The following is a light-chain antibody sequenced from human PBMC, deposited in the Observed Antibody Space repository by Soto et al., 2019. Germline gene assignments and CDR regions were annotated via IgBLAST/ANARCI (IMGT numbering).Light chain of an antibody. CDR3: QQRVNWPPT. CDR1: QSVSDY. Sequence: VLTQSPARLSLSPGERATLSCRAGQSVSDYLAWYQQKPGQPPRLLFFDASNRATGVPDRFSAGGSGTDFTLIISSLEPEDFAVYECQQRVNWPPTCGGGTKVEI. CDR2: DAS. V-gene: IGKV3-11*01. J-gene: IGKJ4*01.